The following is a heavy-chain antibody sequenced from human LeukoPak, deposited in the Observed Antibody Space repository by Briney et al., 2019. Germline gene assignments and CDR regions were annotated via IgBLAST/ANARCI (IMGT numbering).Heavy chain of an antibody. CDR3: ARDPAYGALDY. CDR2: VDPDGNTQ. Sequence: PGGSLRLSCAASGFTFSDYYMTWIRQAPGRGLEWVGNVDPDGNTQNYVDSVKGRFTFSRDNARNSLYLQMNGLRAEDTAVYYCARDPAYGALDYWGQGTLVTVSS. CDR1: GFTFSDYY. V-gene: IGHV3-7*01. J-gene: IGHJ4*02. D-gene: IGHD4-17*01.